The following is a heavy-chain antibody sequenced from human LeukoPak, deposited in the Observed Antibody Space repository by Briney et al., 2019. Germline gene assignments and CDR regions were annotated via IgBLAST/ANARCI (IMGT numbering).Heavy chain of an antibody. D-gene: IGHD6-6*01. CDR3: ARGGPVVSARLNAFDI. Sequence: SVKVSCKASGGTLSSYAISWVRQAPGQGLEWMGRIIPIFGTANYAQKFQGRVTITTDESTSTAYMELSSLRSEDTAVYYCARGGPVVSARLNAFDIWGQGTMVTVSS. CDR2: IIPIFGTA. CDR1: GGTLSSYA. J-gene: IGHJ3*02. V-gene: IGHV1-69*05.